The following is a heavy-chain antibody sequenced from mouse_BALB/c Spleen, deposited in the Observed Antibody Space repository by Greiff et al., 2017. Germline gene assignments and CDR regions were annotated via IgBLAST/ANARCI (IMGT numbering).Heavy chain of an antibody. V-gene: IGHV3-8*02. J-gene: IGHJ3*01. Sequence: EVKVEESGPSLVKPSQTLSLTCSVTGDSITSGYWNWIRKFPGNKLEYMGYISYSGSTYYNPSLKSRISITRDTSKNQYYLQLNSVTTEDTATYYCARFDGYYEAWFAYWGQGTLVTVSA. CDR3: ARFDGYYEAWFAY. CDR2: ISYSGST. D-gene: IGHD2-3*01. CDR1: GDSITSGY.